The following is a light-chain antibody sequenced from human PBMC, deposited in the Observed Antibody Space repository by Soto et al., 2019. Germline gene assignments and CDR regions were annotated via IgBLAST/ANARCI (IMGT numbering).Light chain of an antibody. CDR2: DAS. Sequence: EIVMTQSPGTLSVSPGERATLLCRASQSVSNNLAWYQQKPGQSPRILIYDASTRANGIPARFSGSGSGTEFTLTIISLQSEDYAVYYCHQYNKWPSVTFGPGTQVDIK. CDR3: HQYNKWPSVT. J-gene: IGKJ3*01. V-gene: IGKV3-15*01. CDR1: QSVSNN.